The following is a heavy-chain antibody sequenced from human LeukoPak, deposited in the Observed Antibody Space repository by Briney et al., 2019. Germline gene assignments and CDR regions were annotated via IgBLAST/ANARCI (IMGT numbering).Heavy chain of an antibody. CDR1: GGSISSGGYY. J-gene: IGHJ6*03. Sequence: SETLSLTCTVSGGSISSGGYYWSWIRQHPGKGLEWIGYIYYSGSTYYNPSLKSRVTISVDTSKNQFSLKLSSVTAADTAVYYCARNNVLRFPYYMDVWGKGTTVTVSS. D-gene: IGHD3-3*01. CDR2: IYYSGST. CDR3: ARNNVLRFPYYMDV. V-gene: IGHV4-31*03.